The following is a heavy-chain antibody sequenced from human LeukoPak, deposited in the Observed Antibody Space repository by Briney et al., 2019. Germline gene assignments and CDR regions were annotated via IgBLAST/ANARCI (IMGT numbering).Heavy chain of an antibody. V-gene: IGHV4-39*01. J-gene: IGHJ4*02. D-gene: IGHD3-22*01. CDR3: ARQEYYYDSSGYFYQ. CDR1: GGSISSSTYY. CDR2: IYYSGNT. Sequence: PSETLSLTCTVSGGSISSSTYYWGWVRQPPGKGLQWIGSIYYSGNTYYNPSLKSRVTLSVDTSKNQFSLKLSSVTAADTAVYYCARQEYYYDSSGYFYQWGQGTLVTVSA.